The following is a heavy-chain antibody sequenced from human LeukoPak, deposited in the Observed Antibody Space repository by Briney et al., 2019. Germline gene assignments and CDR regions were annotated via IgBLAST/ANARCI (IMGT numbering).Heavy chain of an antibody. J-gene: IGHJ4*02. CDR3: ARVGDYYGSGSHFDY. V-gene: IGHV4-59*08. D-gene: IGHD3-10*01. Sequence: SETLSLTCTVSGGSISSYYWSWIRQPPGKGLEWIGYIYYSGSTNYNPSLKSRVTISVDTSKNQFSLKLSSVTAADTAVYYCARVGDYYGSGSHFDYWGQGTLVTVSS. CDR1: GGSISSYY. CDR2: IYYSGST.